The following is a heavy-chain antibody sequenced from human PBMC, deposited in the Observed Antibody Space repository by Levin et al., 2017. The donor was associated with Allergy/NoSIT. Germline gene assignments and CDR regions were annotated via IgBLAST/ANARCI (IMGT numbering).Heavy chain of an antibody. D-gene: IGHD7-27*01. CDR2: INWNRDKI. CDR3: AKGLNWGSPNTFDY. V-gene: IGHV3-9*01. Sequence: SLKISCAASGFTFGDYAMHWVRQAPGKGLEWVSGINWNRDKIGYADSERARFTISRDNAKNSLYLQMNSLGPEDTALYYCAKGLNWGSPNTFDYWGQGTLVTVSS. J-gene: IGHJ4*02. CDR1: GFTFGDYA.